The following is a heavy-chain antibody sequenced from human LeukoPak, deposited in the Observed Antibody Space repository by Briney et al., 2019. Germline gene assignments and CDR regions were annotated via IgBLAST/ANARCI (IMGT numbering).Heavy chain of an antibody. CDR2: INHSGST. Sequence: PSETLSLTCAVYGGSFSGYYWSWIRQPPGKGLEWIGEINHSGSTNYNPSLKSRVTISVDTSKNQFSLKLSSVTAADTAVYYCARTSYHQIPYYYYGMDVWGQGTTVTVSS. D-gene: IGHD3-16*02. V-gene: IGHV4-34*01. J-gene: IGHJ6*02. CDR1: GGSFSGYY. CDR3: ARTSYHQIPYYYYGMDV.